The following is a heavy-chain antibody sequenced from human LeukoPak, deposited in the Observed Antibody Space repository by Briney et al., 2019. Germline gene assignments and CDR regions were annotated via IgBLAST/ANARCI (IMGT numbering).Heavy chain of an antibody. D-gene: IGHD3-10*01. CDR1: GGSISSSSYY. CDR3: ASLWFGELMYNWFDP. V-gene: IGHV4-39*07. J-gene: IGHJ5*02. CDR2: IYYSGST. Sequence: SETLSLTCTVSGGSISSSSYYWGWIRQPPGKGLEWIGSIYYSGSTYYNPSLKSRVTISVDTSKNQFSLKLSSVTAADTAVYYCASLWFGELMYNWFDPWGQGTLVTVSS.